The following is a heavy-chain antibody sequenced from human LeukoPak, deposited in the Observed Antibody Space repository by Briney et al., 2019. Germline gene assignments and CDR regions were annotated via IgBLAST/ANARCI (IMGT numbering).Heavy chain of an antibody. CDR3: ARVSVTMVRGVISRYYYYYMDV. Sequence: SETLSLTCTVSGYFISSGYYWSWIRQPPGKGLEWIGEINHSGSTNYNPSLKSRVTISVDTSKNQFSLKLSSVTAADTAAYYCARVSVTMVRGVISRYYYYYMDVWGKGTTVTVSS. CDR2: INHSGST. D-gene: IGHD3-10*01. J-gene: IGHJ6*03. CDR1: GYFISSGYY. V-gene: IGHV4-38-2*02.